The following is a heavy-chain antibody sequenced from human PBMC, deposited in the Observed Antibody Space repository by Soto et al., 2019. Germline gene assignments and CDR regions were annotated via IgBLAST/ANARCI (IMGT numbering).Heavy chain of an antibody. D-gene: IGHD2-8*01. CDR2: IIPICGTA. CDR3: ARDYIVLMVYAPPYDYYGMDV. V-gene: IGHV1-69*12. CDR1: GGTFSSYA. Sequence: QVQLVQSGAEVKKPGSSVKVSCKASGGTFSSYAISWVRQAPGQGLEWMGGIIPICGTANYEQKFQGRVTITADESTSTGYMELSSMRSEDTAVYYWARDYIVLMVYAPPYDYYGMDVWGQGTTVTVSS. J-gene: IGHJ6*02.